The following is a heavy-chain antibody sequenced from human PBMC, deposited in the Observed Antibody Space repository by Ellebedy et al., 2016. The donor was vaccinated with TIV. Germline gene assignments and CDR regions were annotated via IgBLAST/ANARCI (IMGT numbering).Heavy chain of an antibody. CDR2: INQGGSEK. V-gene: IGHV3-7*03. J-gene: IGHJ6*02. D-gene: IGHD4-17*01. Sequence: GGSLRLSCAASGFSFSSYWMSWVRQTPGKGLEWVANINQGGSEKYYVDSVKGRFTISRDNGKNSVYLQMNSLRTEDTALYYCARDGAYGDYSPGYYGMDVWGQGTTVTVSS. CDR1: GFSFSSYW. CDR3: ARDGAYGDYSPGYYGMDV.